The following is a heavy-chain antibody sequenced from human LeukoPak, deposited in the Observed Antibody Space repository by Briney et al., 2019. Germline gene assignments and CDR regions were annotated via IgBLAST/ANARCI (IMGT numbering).Heavy chain of an antibody. V-gene: IGHV3-73*01. CDR2: IRSKANSYAT. Sequence: GGSLRLACAASGFTFSGSAMHWVRQASGKGLEWVGHIRSKANSYATAYAASVKGRFTISRDDSKNTAYLQMNSLKTEDTAVYFRTRHPPHNYYYYYGMDVWGQGTTVTVSS. J-gene: IGHJ6*02. CDR1: GFTFSGSA. CDR3: TRHPPHNYYYYYGMDV.